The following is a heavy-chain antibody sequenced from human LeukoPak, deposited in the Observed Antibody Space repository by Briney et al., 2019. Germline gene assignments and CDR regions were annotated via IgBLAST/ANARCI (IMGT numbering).Heavy chain of an antibody. CDR2: IKQDGSEK. CDR3: ATSTVTTVGYFQH. V-gene: IGHV3-7*01. J-gene: IGHJ1*01. D-gene: IGHD4-17*01. CDR1: GFTFSSYW. Sequence: GGSLRLSCAASGFTFSSYWMSWVRQAPGKGLEWVANIKQDGSEKYYVDSVKGRFTISRDNAKNSLYLQMNSLRAEDTAVYYCATSTVTTVGYFQHWGQGTLVTVSS.